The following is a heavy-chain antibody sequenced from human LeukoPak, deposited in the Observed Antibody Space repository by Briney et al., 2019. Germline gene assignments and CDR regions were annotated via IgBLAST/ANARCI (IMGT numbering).Heavy chain of an antibody. CDR2: IGGSGGST. V-gene: IGHV3-23*01. J-gene: IGHJ1*01. D-gene: IGHD5-18*01. CDR3: AKGQIQLWTRFQH. CDR1: GFTFSSYA. Sequence: GGSLRLFCGVSGFTFSSYAMSWVRQAPGKGLEWVSAIGGSGGSTYYADSVKGRFTISRDNSKNTLYLQMNSLRAEDTAVYYCAKGQIQLWTRFQHWGQGTLVTVSS.